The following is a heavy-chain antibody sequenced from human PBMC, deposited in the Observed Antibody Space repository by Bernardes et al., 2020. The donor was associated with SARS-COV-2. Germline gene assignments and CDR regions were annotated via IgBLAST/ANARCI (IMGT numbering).Heavy chain of an antibody. CDR2: MYKTGTT. Sequence: SETLSLTCNVSGDSISNGDFYWNWLRQFPGGGLEWIGRMYKTGTTDYSPSLERRLFMSIDTSTNVFSLQLISVTAADTAVYYCAREVAVRRSSGDFFDPWGQGALVTVSS. CDR3: AREVAVRRSSGDFFDP. CDR1: GDSISNGDFY. J-gene: IGHJ5*02. D-gene: IGHD6-6*01. V-gene: IGHV4-61*02.